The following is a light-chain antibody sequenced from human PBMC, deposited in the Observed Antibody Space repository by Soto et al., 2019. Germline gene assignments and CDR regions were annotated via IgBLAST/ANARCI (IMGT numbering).Light chain of an antibody. CDR2: GAS. Sequence: EIVLTQSPGTLSLSPGERATLSCRASQSVSPYLAWYQHKPGQAPRLLIYGASSMATGIPDRFSGSGSGTDFTLTISRLEPEDFAVYFCQQYGSSPPVTFGPGTKVDIK. CDR1: QSVSPY. V-gene: IGKV3-20*01. CDR3: QQYGSSPPVT. J-gene: IGKJ3*01.